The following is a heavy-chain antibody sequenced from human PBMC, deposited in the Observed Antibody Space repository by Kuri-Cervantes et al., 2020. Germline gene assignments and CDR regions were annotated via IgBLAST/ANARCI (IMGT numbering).Heavy chain of an antibody. Sequence: GSLRLSCTVSGGSISSYYWSWIRQPAGKGLEWIGYIYYSGSTNYNPSLKSRVTISVDTSKNQFSLKLSSVTAADTAVYYCARFVYRSGYPAHYGIDDWGQGTTVIVSS. D-gene: IGHD6-19*01. J-gene: IGHJ6*01. CDR2: IYYSGST. CDR1: GGSISSYY. CDR3: ARFVYRSGYPAHYGIDD. V-gene: IGHV4-59*01.